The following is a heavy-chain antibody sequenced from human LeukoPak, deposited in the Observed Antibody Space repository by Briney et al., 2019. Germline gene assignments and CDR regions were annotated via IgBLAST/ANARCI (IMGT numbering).Heavy chain of an antibody. Sequence: GGSLRLSCAASGFTFSSYSMNWVRQAPGKGLEWVSYISSSSSTIYYADSAKGRFTISRDNAKNSLYLQMNSLRDEDTAVYYCARGKTYDSSGYYLPLFDYWGQGTLVTVSS. CDR2: ISSSSSTI. J-gene: IGHJ4*02. CDR3: ARGKTYDSSGYYLPLFDY. CDR1: GFTFSSYS. V-gene: IGHV3-48*02. D-gene: IGHD3-22*01.